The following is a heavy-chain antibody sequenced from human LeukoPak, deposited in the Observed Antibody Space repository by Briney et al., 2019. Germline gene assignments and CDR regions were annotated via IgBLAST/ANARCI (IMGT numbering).Heavy chain of an antibody. V-gene: IGHV1-46*01. CDR2: INPSGGST. Sequence: ASVKVSCKASGYTFTSYYMHWVRQAPGQGLEWMGIINPSGGSTSYAQKFQGRVTMTRDTSTSTVYMELSSLRSEDTAVYYCATDLQFGRTQQQLGRTYWGQGTLVTVSS. CDR3: ATDLQFGRTQQQLGRTY. D-gene: IGHD6-13*01. J-gene: IGHJ4*02. CDR1: GYTFTSYY.